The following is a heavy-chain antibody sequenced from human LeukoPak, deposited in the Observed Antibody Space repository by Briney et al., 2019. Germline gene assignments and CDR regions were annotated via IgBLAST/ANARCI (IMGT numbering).Heavy chain of an antibody. Sequence: SETLSLTCAVYGGSFSGYYWSWIRQPPGKGLEWIGEINHSGSTNYNPSLKSRVTISVDTSKNQFSLKLSSVTAADTAVYYCARGYRPGIAVAEGWFEPWGQGTLVTVSS. J-gene: IGHJ5*02. D-gene: IGHD6-19*01. CDR2: INHSGST. CDR1: GGSFSGYY. V-gene: IGHV4-34*01. CDR3: ARGYRPGIAVAEGWFEP.